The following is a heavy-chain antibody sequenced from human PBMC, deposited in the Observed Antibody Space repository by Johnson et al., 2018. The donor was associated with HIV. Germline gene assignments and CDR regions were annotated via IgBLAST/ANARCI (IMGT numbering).Heavy chain of an antibody. CDR3: AKSGLFVLVVYAPDVFDI. V-gene: IGHV3-30-3*02. CDR1: GLTFSNYA. CDR2: ISYDGSNK. D-gene: IGHD2-8*02. Sequence: QVQLVESGGGLVQPGGSLGLSCAASGLTFSNYAMSWVRHTPGKGLEWVAVISYDGSNKYYADSVKGRFTISRDNSKNTLYLQMNSLRAEDTAVYYCAKSGLFVLVVYAPDVFDIWGQGTMVTVSS. J-gene: IGHJ3*02.